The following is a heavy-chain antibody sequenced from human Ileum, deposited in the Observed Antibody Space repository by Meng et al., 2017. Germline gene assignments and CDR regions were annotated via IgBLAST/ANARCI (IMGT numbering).Heavy chain of an antibody. Sequence: VQLQESGPGLVKYSQTLSLTCTVSGGSISSGDYSWSWIRQPPGKGLEWSGYIFDTGPPSYSPPLRSRLSISMDTSKHQFSLRLTSVSAADTAVYYCAASLDGNRFDPWGQGTLVTVSS. CDR1: GGSISSGDYS. D-gene: IGHD1-26*01. CDR2: IFDTGPP. CDR3: AASLDGNRFDP. J-gene: IGHJ5*02. V-gene: IGHV4-30-4*01.